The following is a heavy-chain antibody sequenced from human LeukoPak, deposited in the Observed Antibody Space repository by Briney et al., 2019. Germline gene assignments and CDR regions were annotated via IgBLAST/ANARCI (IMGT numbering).Heavy chain of an antibody. CDR2: ISNRGIIV. Sequence: GGSLRLSCAASGFNFSATYMTWIRQAPGKGLEWVSYISNRGIIVNYADSVKGRFTISRDDAKSSLYLHMNNLRTEDTALYYCASGGDYVGIAATFRYWGQGSLVTVSS. V-gene: IGHV3-11*01. CDR1: GFNFSATY. J-gene: IGHJ4*02. CDR3: ASGGDYVGIAATFRY. D-gene: IGHD4-23*01.